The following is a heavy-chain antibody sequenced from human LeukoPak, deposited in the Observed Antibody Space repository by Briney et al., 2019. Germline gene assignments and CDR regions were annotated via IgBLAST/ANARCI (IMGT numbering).Heavy chain of an antibody. CDR3: ARVAQYLVGASSTAFFEY. V-gene: IGHV4-39*02. J-gene: IGHJ4*02. D-gene: IGHD1-26*01. CDR2: IYYSGST. CDR1: GGSISSSSYY. Sequence: SETLSLTCTVSGGSISSSSYYWGWIRQPPGKGLEWIGSIYYSGSTNYNPSLKSRVSMSVDTSNYHFSLKLSFVTAADTAIYYCARVAQYLVGASSTAFFEYWGQGTLVTVSS.